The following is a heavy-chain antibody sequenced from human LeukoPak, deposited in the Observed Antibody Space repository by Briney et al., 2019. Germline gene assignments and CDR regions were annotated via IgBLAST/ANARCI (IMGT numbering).Heavy chain of an antibody. CDR1: GGSFSSYY. J-gene: IGHJ6*03. V-gene: IGHV4-34*01. CDR3: ARGRAPAPSYGRNYYMDV. D-gene: IGHD5-18*01. Sequence: SETLSLTCAVYGGSFSSYYWSWIRQPPGKGLEWIGEINHSGSTNYNPSLKSRVTISVDTSKNQFSLKVSSVTAADTAVYYCARGRAPAPSYGRNYYMDVWGKGTTVTVSS. CDR2: INHSGST.